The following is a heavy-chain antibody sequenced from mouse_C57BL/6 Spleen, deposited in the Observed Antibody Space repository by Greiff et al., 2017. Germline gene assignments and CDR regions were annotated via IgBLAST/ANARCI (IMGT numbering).Heavy chain of an antibody. D-gene: IGHD1-1*01. Sequence: EVQLQESGPELVKPGDSVKISCKASGYSFTGYFMNWVMQSHGKSLEWIGRINPYNGDTFYNQKFKGKATLTVDKSSSTAHMELRSLTSEDSAVYYCARRGYGSSYGEYYFDYWGQGTTLTVSS. CDR2: INPYNGDT. V-gene: IGHV1-20*01. J-gene: IGHJ2*01. CDR3: ARRGYGSSYGEYYFDY. CDR1: GYSFTGYF.